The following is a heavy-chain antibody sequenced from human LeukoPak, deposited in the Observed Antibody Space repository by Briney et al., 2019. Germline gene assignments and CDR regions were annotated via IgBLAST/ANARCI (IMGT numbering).Heavy chain of an antibody. Sequence: ASVKVSCKASGYTFTNYGMNWVRQATGQGLEWMGWMNPNSGNTGYAQKFQGRVTITRNTSISTAYMELSSLRSEDTAVYYCARGSPHYDFWSGYASDYWGQGTLVTVSS. J-gene: IGHJ4*02. D-gene: IGHD3-3*01. V-gene: IGHV1-8*03. CDR3: ARGSPHYDFWSGYASDY. CDR1: GYTFTNYG. CDR2: MNPNSGNT.